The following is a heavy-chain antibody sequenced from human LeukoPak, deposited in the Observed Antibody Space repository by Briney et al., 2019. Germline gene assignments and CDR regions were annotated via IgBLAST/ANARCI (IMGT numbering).Heavy chain of an antibody. CDR3: ARDLYSSSSGWFDP. J-gene: IGHJ5*02. Sequence: SVNVSCKASGGTFSSYAISWVRQAPGQGLEWMGGIIPIFGTANYAQKFQGRVTITADESTSTAYMELSSLRSEDTAVYYCARDLYSSSSGWFDPWGQGTLVTVSS. V-gene: IGHV1-69*13. CDR2: IIPIFGTA. D-gene: IGHD6-6*01. CDR1: GGTFSSYA.